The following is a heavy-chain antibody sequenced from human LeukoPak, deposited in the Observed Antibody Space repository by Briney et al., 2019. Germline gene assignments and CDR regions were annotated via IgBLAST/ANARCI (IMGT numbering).Heavy chain of an antibody. V-gene: IGHV3-33*01. CDR1: GFTFSSYG. CDR2: IWYDGSNK. CDR3: ARTTSIAAAGTGFYLDY. Sequence: GGSLRLSCAASGFTFSSYGMHWVRQAPGKGLEWVAVIWYDGSNKYYADSVKGRFTISRDNSKNTLYLQMNSLRAEDTAVYYCARTTSIAAAGTGFYLDYWGQGTLVTVSS. D-gene: IGHD6-13*01. J-gene: IGHJ4*02.